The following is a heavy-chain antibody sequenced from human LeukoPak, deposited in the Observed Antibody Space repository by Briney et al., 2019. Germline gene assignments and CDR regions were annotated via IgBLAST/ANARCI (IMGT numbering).Heavy chain of an antibody. D-gene: IGHD3-10*01. Sequence: SETLSLTCAVYGGSFSGYYWSWIRQPPGKGLEWIGEINHSGSTNYNPSLKSRVTISVDTSKNQFSLKLSSVTAADTAVYYCARGRVTMVRGVIFDCWGQGTLVTVSS. CDR2: INHSGST. V-gene: IGHV4-34*01. J-gene: IGHJ4*02. CDR3: ARGRVTMVRGVIFDC. CDR1: GGSFSGYY.